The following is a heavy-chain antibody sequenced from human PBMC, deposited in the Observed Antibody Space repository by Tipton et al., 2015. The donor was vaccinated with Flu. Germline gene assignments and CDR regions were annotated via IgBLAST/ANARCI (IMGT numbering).Heavy chain of an antibody. CDR2: ISSSGNTI. CDR3: VREIGGKGSY. V-gene: IGHV3-48*03. Sequence: SLRLSCAASGFTFSSYEMNWVRQAPGKGLEWVSYISSSGNTISYADSVRGRFTISRDNTKKSLYLQLNSLRAKDTAIYYCVREIGGKGSYWGQGTLVTVSS. CDR1: GFTFSSYE. D-gene: IGHD3-10*01. J-gene: IGHJ4*02.